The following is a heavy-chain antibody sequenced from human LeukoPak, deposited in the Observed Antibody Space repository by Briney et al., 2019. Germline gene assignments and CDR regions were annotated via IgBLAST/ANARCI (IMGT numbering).Heavy chain of an antibody. V-gene: IGHV3-7*01. CDR1: GFTFSKYW. Sequence: GGSLRLSCEASGFTFSKYWMSWVRQAPGKGLEWVANIKEDGSERFYVNSVKGRFTISRDNVQNSLYLQMNSLRAEDTAVYYCARVADDFWSGYYTEGIDYWGQGTLVTVSS. J-gene: IGHJ4*02. CDR3: ARVADDFWSGYYTEGIDY. D-gene: IGHD3-3*01. CDR2: IKEDGSER.